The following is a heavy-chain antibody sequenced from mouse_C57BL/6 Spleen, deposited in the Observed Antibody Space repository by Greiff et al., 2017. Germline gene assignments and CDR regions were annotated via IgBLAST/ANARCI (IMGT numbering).Heavy chain of an antibody. CDR3: ARVDYGSSYVAMDY. Sequence: QVQLQQSGAELVKPGASVKISCKASGYAFSSYWMNWVKQRPGKGLEWIGQIYPGDGDTNYNGKFKGKATLTADKSSSTAYLQLSSLTSEDSAVYFCARVDYGSSYVAMDYWGQGTSVTVSS. CDR1: GYAFSSYW. V-gene: IGHV1-80*01. D-gene: IGHD1-1*01. J-gene: IGHJ4*01. CDR2: IYPGDGDT.